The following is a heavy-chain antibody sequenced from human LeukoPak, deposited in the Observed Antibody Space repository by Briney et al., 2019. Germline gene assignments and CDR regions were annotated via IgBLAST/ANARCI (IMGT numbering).Heavy chain of an antibody. V-gene: IGHV3-48*02. Sequence: GGSLGLSCAASGFTFSTYSMNWVRQAPGKGLEWVSYISVGSKTIYYADSVKGRFTISRDDAKNSLYLQMNSLRDEDTAMYYCAGDIDYWGQGTLVTVSS. CDR2: ISVGSKTI. J-gene: IGHJ4*02. CDR1: GFTFSTYS. CDR3: AGDIDY.